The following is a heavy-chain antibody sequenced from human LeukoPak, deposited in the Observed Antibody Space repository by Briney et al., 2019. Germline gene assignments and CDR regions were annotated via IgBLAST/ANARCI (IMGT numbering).Heavy chain of an antibody. CDR3: ARGAAPIVVAPQYY. J-gene: IGHJ4*02. CDR2: ISSNGGST. D-gene: IGHD1-26*01. V-gene: IGHV3-64*01. CDR1: GFTFSSYA. Sequence: PGGSLRLSCAASGFTFSSYAMHWVRQAPGKGLEYVSAISSNGGSTYYANSVKGRFTISRDNSKNTLYLQMGSLRAEDMAVYYCARGAAPIVVAPQYYWGQGILVTVSS.